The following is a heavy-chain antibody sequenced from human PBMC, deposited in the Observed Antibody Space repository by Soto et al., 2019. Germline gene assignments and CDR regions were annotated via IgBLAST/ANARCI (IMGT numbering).Heavy chain of an antibody. J-gene: IGHJ4*02. CDR1: GGTFSSYA. CDR2: IIPIFGTA. D-gene: IGHD3-22*01. CDR3: AKSLTYYYDSSGYGSFDY. V-gene: IGHV1-69*01. Sequence: QVQLVQSGAEVKKPGSSVKVSCKASGGTFSSYAISWVRQAPGQGLEWMGGIIPIFGTANYAQKFQGRVTITADGSTSTAYMELSSLRSEDTAVYYCAKSLTYYYDSSGYGSFDYWGQGTLVTVSS.